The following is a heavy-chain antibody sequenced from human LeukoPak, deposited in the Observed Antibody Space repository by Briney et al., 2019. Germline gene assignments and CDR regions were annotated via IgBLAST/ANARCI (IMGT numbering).Heavy chain of an antibody. V-gene: IGHV3-30*02. CDR2: IRYVERDK. D-gene: IGHD3-10*01. Sequence: GGSLRLSCAASGFTFSYYGMHWVRQAPGKGLEWVAFIRYVERDKYYADSVKGRFTISRDNSKNTLYLQMNSLRDDDTAVYYCVKDLMRDQWFGEPWGQGTLVTVSP. J-gene: IGHJ5*02. CDR3: VKDLMRDQWFGEP. CDR1: GFTFSYYG.